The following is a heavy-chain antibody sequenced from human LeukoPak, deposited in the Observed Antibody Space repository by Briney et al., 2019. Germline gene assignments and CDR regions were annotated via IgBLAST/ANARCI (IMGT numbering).Heavy chain of an antibody. Sequence: PGGSLRLSCAASGFTFSSYSMTWVRQAPGKGLEWVSYISSSSSTIYYADSVKGRFTISRDNSKNTLYLQMNSLRAEDTAVYYCAKTQVGSGWYNDAFDIWGQGTMVTVSS. J-gene: IGHJ3*02. CDR3: AKTQVGSGWYNDAFDI. D-gene: IGHD6-19*01. CDR1: GFTFSSYS. V-gene: IGHV3-48*01. CDR2: ISSSSSTI.